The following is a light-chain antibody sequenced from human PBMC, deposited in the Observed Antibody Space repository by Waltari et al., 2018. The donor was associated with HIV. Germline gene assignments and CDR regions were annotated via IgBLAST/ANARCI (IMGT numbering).Light chain of an antibody. J-gene: IGKJ3*01. CDR1: QGIGSW. CDR3: EQANRCPFT. Sequence: IQMTQSPSSVSASVGDRVTITCRASQGIGSWLAWYQQKPGKAPHLLVYAVSVLQGGVPSRSSGNRSGACCTLPLNILKPEDYATYYCEQANRCPFTVGPGTIVDI. CDR2: AVS. V-gene: IGKV1D-12*01.